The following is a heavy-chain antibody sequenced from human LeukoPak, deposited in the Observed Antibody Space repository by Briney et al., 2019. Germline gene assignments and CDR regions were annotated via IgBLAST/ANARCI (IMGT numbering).Heavy chain of an antibody. Sequence: SETLSLTCAVYGGSFSGYYWSWIRQPPGKGVEWIGEINHSGSTNYNPSLKSRLTISVDTSKNQFSLKLSSVTAADTAVYYCARRLGYCSSTSCYPNRRPKYYFDYWGQGTLVTVSS. CDR2: INHSGST. CDR1: GGSFSGYY. J-gene: IGHJ4*02. CDR3: ARRLGYCSSTSCYPNRRPKYYFDY. D-gene: IGHD2-2*01. V-gene: IGHV4-34*01.